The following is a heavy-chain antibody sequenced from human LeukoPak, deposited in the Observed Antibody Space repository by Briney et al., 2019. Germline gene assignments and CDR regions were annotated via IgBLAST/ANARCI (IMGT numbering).Heavy chain of an antibody. CDR3: ARGPFVGETMSVYYFDY. J-gene: IGHJ4*02. Sequence: ASVKVSCKASGYTFTNYDINWVRQATGQGLEWMGWMNPNSGNKWYAQKFQGRVTMTSDTSISTASMELSSLRSEDTAAYYCARGPFVGETMSVYYFDYWGQGSLVTVSS. CDR2: MNPNSGNK. D-gene: IGHD1-26*01. CDR1: GYTFTNYD. V-gene: IGHV1-8*01.